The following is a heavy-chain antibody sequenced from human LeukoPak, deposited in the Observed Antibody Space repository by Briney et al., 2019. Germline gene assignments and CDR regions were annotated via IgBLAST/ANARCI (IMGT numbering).Heavy chain of an antibody. V-gene: IGHV1-46*01. CDR1: GYTFTSYY. CDR2: INPSGGST. J-gene: IGHJ5*02. CDR3: AREVDYYGSGSLNWFDP. D-gene: IGHD3-10*01. Sequence: ASVKVSCKASGYTFTSYYMHWVRQAPGQGLEWMGIINPSGGSTSYAQKFQGRVTMTRDTSTSTVYMELSSLRSEDTAVYYCAREVDYYGSGSLNWFDPWGQGTLVTVSS.